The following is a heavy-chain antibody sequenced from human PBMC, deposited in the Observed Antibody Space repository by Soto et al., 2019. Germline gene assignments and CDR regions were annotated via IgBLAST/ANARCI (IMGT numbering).Heavy chain of an antibody. Sequence: SETLSLTCTVSGGSISSYYWSWIRQPPGKGLEWIGYIYYSGSTNYNPSLKSRVTISVDTSKNQFSLKLSSVTAADTAVYYCARDATDYYDSSGYDAFDIWGQGTMVTVSS. CDR1: GGSISSYY. CDR3: ARDATDYYDSSGYDAFDI. D-gene: IGHD3-22*01. CDR2: IYYSGST. J-gene: IGHJ3*02. V-gene: IGHV4-59*01.